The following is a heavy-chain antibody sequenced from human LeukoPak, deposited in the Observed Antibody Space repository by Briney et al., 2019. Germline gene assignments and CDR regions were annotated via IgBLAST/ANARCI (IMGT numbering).Heavy chain of an antibody. V-gene: IGHV3-21*01. CDR2: ISSSSNYI. J-gene: IGHJ4*02. CDR1: GFTFSFYS. CDR3: ARDLHGESCTTPNCS. Sequence: PGGSLRLSCAASGFTFSFYSMNWVRQAPGKGLEWISSISSSSNYIYYADSVKGRFTIPRDNAKNSLYLQMNSLRADDTAMYYCARDLHGESCTTPNCSWGQGTLVTVSS. D-gene: IGHD3-10*01.